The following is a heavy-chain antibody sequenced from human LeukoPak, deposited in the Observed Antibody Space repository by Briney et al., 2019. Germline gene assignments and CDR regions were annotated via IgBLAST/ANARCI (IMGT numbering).Heavy chain of an antibody. CDR1: GGSISSYY. CDR3: AREAATEPHYYYYMDV. D-gene: IGHD1-14*01. CDR2: IYYSGST. J-gene: IGHJ6*03. Sequence: SETLSLTCTVSGGSISSYYWSWIRQPPGKGLEWIGYIYYSGSTNYNPSLKSRVTMSVDTSKNQFSLNLSSVTAADTAVYYCAREAATEPHYYYYMDVWGKGTTVTVSS. V-gene: IGHV4-59*12.